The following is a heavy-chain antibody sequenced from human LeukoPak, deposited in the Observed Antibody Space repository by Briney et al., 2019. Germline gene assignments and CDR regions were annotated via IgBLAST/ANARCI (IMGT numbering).Heavy chain of an antibody. CDR2: ISASGATT. V-gene: IGHV3-23*01. CDR1: GFTLSSYA. Sequence: PGGSLRLSCAASGFTLSSYAMSWVRQAPGKGLEWVSAISASGATTYYADSVKGRFTISRDNSKNTAYLQLNSLKTEDTAVYYCTRGDGDYWGQGTLVTVSS. J-gene: IGHJ4*02. CDR3: TRGDGDY.